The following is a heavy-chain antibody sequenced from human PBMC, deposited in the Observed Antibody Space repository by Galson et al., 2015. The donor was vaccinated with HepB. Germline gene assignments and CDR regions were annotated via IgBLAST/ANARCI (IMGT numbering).Heavy chain of an antibody. J-gene: IGHJ4*02. CDR1: GGSLSSSSYY. Sequence: ETLSLTCSVSGGSLSSSSYYWAWIRQPPGKGLEWIGTIYHSGSASYKPSLKTRVTISVDTSKNQFSLKVTSVTAADTAVYYCARLGGGYYFDYWGQGTLVTVSS. V-gene: IGHV4-39*01. CDR2: IYHSGSA. D-gene: IGHD3-16*01. CDR3: ARLGGGYYFDY.